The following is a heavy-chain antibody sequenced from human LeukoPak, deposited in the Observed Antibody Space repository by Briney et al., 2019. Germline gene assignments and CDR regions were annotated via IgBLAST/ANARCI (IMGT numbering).Heavy chain of an antibody. J-gene: IGHJ5*02. CDR1: GYTFTNYG. CDR3: ARASPATIKEDWFDA. V-gene: IGHV1-18*01. CDR2: ISTYNGNT. Sequence: ASVKVSCKASGYTFTNYGISWVRQAPGQGLEWMGWISTYNGNTNYVQKLQGRVTMTTDTSTSTAYMELRSLRSDDTAVYYCARASPATIKEDWFDAWGQGTLVTVSS. D-gene: IGHD5-12*01.